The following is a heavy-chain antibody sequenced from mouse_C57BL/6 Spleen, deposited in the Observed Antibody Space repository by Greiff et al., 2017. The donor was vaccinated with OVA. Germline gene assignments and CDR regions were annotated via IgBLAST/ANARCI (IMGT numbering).Heavy chain of an antibody. CDR2: IGPANGNT. J-gene: IGHJ1*03. V-gene: IGHV14-3*01. Sequence: EVQGVESVAELVRPGASVKLSCTASGFNIKNTYMHWVKQRPEQGLEWIGRIGPANGNTKYAPKFQGKATITADTSSNTAYLQLSSLTSEDTASYYCAVPTGTNWYFDVWGTGTTVTVSS. CDR1: GFNIKNTY. CDR3: AVPTGTNWYFDV. D-gene: IGHD4-1*01.